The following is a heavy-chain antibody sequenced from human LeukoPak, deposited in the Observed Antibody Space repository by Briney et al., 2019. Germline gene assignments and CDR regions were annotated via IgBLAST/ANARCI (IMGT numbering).Heavy chain of an antibody. J-gene: IGHJ6*03. D-gene: IGHD5-12*01. CDR2: INPNSGGT. CDR1: GYTFTGYY. CDR3: ARGPVATTYYYYYYMDV. V-gene: IGHV1-2*02. Sequence: ASVKVSCKASGYTFTGYYMHWVRQAPGQGLEWMGWINPNSGGTNYAQKFQGRVTMTRDTSISTAYMELSRLRSDDTAVYYCARGPVATTYYYYYYMDVWGKGTTVTVSS.